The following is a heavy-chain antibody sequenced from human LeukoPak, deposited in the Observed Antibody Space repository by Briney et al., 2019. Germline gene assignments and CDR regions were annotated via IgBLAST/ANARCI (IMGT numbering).Heavy chain of an antibody. D-gene: IGHD1-1*01. Sequence: PGGSLRLSCTASGFALCDYAVSCIRQAPGQGLECVGFIRSKAYGETADYAASVKGRFTISRDDSKAIAYLQMNSLKTEDTAVYHCTRDRGAYNLYDYWGQGTLVTVSS. CDR2: IRSKAYGETA. J-gene: IGHJ4*02. CDR1: GFALCDYA. V-gene: IGHV3-49*03. CDR3: TRDRGAYNLYDY.